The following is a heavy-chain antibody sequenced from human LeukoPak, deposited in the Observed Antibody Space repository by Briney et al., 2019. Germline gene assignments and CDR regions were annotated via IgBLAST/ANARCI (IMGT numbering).Heavy chain of an antibody. Sequence: SETLSLTCTVSGGSISSSSYYWGWIRQPPGKGLEWIGSIYYSGSTYYNPSLKSRVTISVDTSKNQFSLKLSSVTAADTAVYYCAGLIAAALRGAFDIWGQGTMVTVSS. J-gene: IGHJ3*02. CDR3: AGLIAAALRGAFDI. CDR1: GGSISSSSYY. CDR2: IYYSGST. V-gene: IGHV4-39*01. D-gene: IGHD6-13*01.